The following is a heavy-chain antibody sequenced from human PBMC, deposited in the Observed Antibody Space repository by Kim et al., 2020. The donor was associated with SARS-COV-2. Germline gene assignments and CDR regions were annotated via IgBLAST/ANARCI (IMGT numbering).Heavy chain of an antibody. CDR1: GYRFTSYW. J-gene: IGHJ6*02. CDR3: ARREGAFSGYDLGYYGMDV. CDR2: IYPGDSDT. Sequence: GESLKISCQGSGYRFTSYWIGWVRQMPGKGLEWMGIIYPGDSDTRYSPSFQGQVTMSADKSISTAYLQWSSLKASDTAIYYCARREGAFSGYDLGYYGMDVWGQGTTVTVSS. V-gene: IGHV5-51*01. D-gene: IGHD5-12*01.